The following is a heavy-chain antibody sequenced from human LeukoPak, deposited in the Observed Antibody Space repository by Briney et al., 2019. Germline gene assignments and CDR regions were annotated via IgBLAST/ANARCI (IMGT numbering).Heavy chain of an antibody. V-gene: IGHV1-69*13. CDR2: IIPIFGAA. CDR1: GGTFSSYA. D-gene: IGHD6-6*01. J-gene: IGHJ6*02. CDR3: ARAGSEYSSSGDYGMDV. Sequence: ASVKVSCKASGGTFSSYAISWVRQAPGQGLEWMGGIIPIFGAANYAQKFQGRVTITADESTSTAYMELSSLRSEDTAVYYCARAGSEYSSSGDYGMDVWGQGTTVTVSS.